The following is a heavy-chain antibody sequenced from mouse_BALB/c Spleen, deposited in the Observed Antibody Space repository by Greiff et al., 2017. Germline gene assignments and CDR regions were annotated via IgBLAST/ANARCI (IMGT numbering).Heavy chain of an antibody. D-gene: IGHD2-4*01. J-gene: IGHJ2*01. CDR2: IYPYNGGT. V-gene: IGHV1S29*02. CDR3: AREESMITLYYFDY. Sequence: VQLQQSGPELVKPGASVKISCKASGYTFTDYNMHWVKQSHGKSLEWIGYIYPYNGGTGYNQKFKSKATLTVDNSSSTAYMELRSLTSEDSAVYYCAREESMITLYYFDYWGQGTTLTVSS. CDR1: GYTFTDYN.